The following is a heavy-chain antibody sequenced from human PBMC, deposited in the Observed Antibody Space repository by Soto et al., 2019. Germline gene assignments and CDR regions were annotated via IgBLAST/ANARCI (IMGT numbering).Heavy chain of an antibody. D-gene: IGHD5-12*01. J-gene: IGHJ4*02. CDR1: GFTFSSYS. V-gene: IGHV3-21*01. CDR2: ISSSSSYI. Sequence: LGGSLRLSCAASGFTFSSYSMNWVRQAPGKGLEWVSSISSSSSYIYYADSVKGRFTISRDNAKNSLYLQMNSLRAEDTAVYYCARGWGAPRYSGYDFDYWGQGTLVTVSS. CDR3: ARGWGAPRYSGYDFDY.